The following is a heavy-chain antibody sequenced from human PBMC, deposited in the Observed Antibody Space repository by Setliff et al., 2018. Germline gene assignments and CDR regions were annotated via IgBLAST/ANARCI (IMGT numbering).Heavy chain of an antibody. V-gene: IGHV4-39*01. CDR1: DDSFTSSRYY. CDR2: ISYSGTP. D-gene: IGHD2-15*01. Sequence: SETLSLTCTVSDDSFTSSRYYWGWIRQAPGSGLEWIGSISYSGTPYYNASVESRVTISIDTSRNQFPLELRSVTVADTATYYCVRPGGTTVVARHFDYWGSGILVTVS. J-gene: IGHJ4*01. CDR3: VRPGGTTVVARHFDY.